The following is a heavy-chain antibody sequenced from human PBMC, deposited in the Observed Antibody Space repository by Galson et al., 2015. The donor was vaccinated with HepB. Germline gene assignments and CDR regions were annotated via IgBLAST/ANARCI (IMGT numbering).Heavy chain of an antibody. J-gene: IGHJ4*02. V-gene: IGHV4-59*08. CDR2: IYFRGDT. CDR3: ARGGDYYDSSGLEVRFDY. CDR1: GGSISSYY. Sequence: QVQLQESGPGLVKPSETLSLTCTVSGGSISSYYWSWIRQPPGEGLEWIGNIYFRGDTNFNPSLKSRVTISLDTSKNQFSLKLSSMTAADTAIYYCARGGDYYDSSGLEVRFDYWGRGTLVTVSS. D-gene: IGHD3-22*01.